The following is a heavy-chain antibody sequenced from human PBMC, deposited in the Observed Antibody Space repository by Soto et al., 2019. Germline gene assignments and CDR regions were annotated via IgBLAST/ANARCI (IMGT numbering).Heavy chain of an antibody. CDR2: IIPIFGTA. Sequence: SSVKVSCKASGGTVSIYAISLVLHAPGQGLEWMGGIIPIFGTANYAQKFQGRVTITADESTSTAYMELSSLRSEDTAVYYCASAQPGDPNGMDVWGQGTTVTVSS. CDR1: GGTVSIYA. D-gene: IGHD2-21*02. V-gene: IGHV1-69*13. J-gene: IGHJ6*02. CDR3: ASAQPGDPNGMDV.